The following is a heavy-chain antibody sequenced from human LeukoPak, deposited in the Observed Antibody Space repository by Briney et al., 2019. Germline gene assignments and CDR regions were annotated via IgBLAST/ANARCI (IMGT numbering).Heavy chain of an antibody. V-gene: IGHV4-31*03. CDR3: ARDSKQWLVDY. J-gene: IGHJ4*02. CDR1: GGSISSGGYY. Sequence: SETLFLTCTVSGGSISSGGYYWSWIRQHPGKGLEWIGYIYYSGSTYYNPSLKSRVTISVDTSKNQFSLKLSSVTAADTAVYYCARDSKQWLVDYWGQGTLVTVSS. D-gene: IGHD6-19*01. CDR2: IYYSGST.